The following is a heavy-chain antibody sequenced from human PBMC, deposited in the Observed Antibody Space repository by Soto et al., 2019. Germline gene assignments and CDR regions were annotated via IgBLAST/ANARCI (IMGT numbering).Heavy chain of an antibody. CDR1: GFTFDDYV. V-gene: IGHV3-43D*04. CDR3: AKGGCTNGVCHPRYGMDV. J-gene: IGHJ6*02. D-gene: IGHD2-8*01. CDR2: ISWDGGST. Sequence: EVQLVESGGVVVQPGGSLRLSCAASGFTFDDYVMHWVRQAPGKGLEWVSLISWDGGSTYYADSVKGRFTISRDNSKNSLYLQMNSLRAEDTALYYCAKGGCTNGVCHPRYGMDVWGQGTTVTVSS.